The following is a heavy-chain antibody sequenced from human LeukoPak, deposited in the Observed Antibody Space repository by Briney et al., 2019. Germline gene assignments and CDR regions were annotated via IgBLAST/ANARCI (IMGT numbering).Heavy chain of an antibody. Sequence: SETLSLTCTVSGDSISSYYWSWIRQPPGKGLEWIGYIYYSGSTNYNSSLKSRVTLSVDTSKNQFSLKLSSVTAADTAVYYCARVKAAGIAFDIWGQGTMVTVSS. CDR2: IYYSGST. CDR1: GDSISSYY. D-gene: IGHD6-13*01. CDR3: ARVKAAGIAFDI. V-gene: IGHV4-59*01. J-gene: IGHJ3*02.